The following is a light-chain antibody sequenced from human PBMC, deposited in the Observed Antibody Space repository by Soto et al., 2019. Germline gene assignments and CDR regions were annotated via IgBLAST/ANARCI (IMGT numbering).Light chain of an antibody. Sequence: TGLAQGGGSLSLNLGDRATLSCRASQSVSSSYLAWNQQKPGQAPRLLIYGASNRATGIPDRFSGSGSGTDFTLTISRLEPEDFAVYYCQQYGSSGTFGQRTNVAI. CDR3: QQYGSSGT. J-gene: IGKJ1*01. CDR2: GAS. V-gene: IGKV3-20*01. CDR1: QSVSSSY.